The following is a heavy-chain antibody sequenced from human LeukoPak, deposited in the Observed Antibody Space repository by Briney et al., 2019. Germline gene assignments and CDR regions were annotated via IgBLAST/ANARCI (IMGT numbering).Heavy chain of an antibody. CDR1: GFTFSTYW. CDR3: ARDLGHYGAGSYYNY. J-gene: IGHJ4*02. D-gene: IGHD3-10*01. Sequence: GGSLRLSCATSGFTFSTYWMNWVRQAPEKGLEWVANIKQDGSEKYYVDSVKGRFTISRDNAKSSLYLQMNGLRAEDTAVYYCARDLGHYGAGSYYNYWGQGTLVTVSS. V-gene: IGHV3-7*01. CDR2: IKQDGSEK.